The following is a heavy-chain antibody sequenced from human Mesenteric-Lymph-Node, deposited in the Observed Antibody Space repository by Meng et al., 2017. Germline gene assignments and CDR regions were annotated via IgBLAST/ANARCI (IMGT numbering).Heavy chain of an antibody. J-gene: IGHJ4*02. CDR2: IYYTGRT. CDR3: ARMIGSGPFNY. CDR1: GGSISSGDYY. Sequence: QLQLQESGPGLVKPSQTLSLTCTVSGGSISSGDYYWSWIRQSPGKRLELIGYIYYTGRTDYNPSLKSRVTISVDTSKNQFSLRLNSVTAADTAVYYCARMIGSGPFNYWGQGTLVTVSS. V-gene: IGHV4-61*08. D-gene: IGHD6-19*01.